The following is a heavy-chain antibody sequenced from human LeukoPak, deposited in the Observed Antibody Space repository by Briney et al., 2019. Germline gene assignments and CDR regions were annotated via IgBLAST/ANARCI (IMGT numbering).Heavy chain of an antibody. J-gene: IGHJ4*02. D-gene: IGHD3-10*01. V-gene: IGHV3-30*02. CDR2: IRYDGNNK. Sequence: GGSLRLSCAASGFTFTTYAMHWVRQAPGKGLEWVAFIRYDGNNKYYADSVKGRFTISRDNSNNTLYLQMNSLRAEDTAVYYCAKSRGSGSKMARGVNFDYWGQGTLVTVSS. CDR1: GFTFTTYA. CDR3: AKSRGSGSKMARGVNFDY.